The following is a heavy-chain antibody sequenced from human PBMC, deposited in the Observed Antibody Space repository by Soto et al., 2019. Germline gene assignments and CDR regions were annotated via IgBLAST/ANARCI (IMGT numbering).Heavy chain of an antibody. V-gene: IGHV3-74*01. CDR3: AGGWSANYMGH. D-gene: IGHD2-15*01. J-gene: IGHJ4*02. CDR2: INNEGTRT. CDR1: GFTFSSYW. Sequence: GGSLRLSCAVSGFTFSSYWMDWVRQAPGKGLVWVSHINNEGTRTGYAKSVKGRFTISRDNAKNTLYLQLNSLKDEDTAVYYCAGGWSANYMGHWGQGTLVTVSS.